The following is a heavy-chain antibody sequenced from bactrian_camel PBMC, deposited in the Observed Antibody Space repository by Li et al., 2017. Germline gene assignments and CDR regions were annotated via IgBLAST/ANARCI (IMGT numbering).Heavy chain of an antibody. V-gene: IGHV3S53*01. CDR1: GDIGRRYC. J-gene: IGHJ4*01. D-gene: IGHD2*01. CDR3: GPHFVVVSDGVRLAET. CDR2: IDNDGDT. Sequence: HVQLVESGGGSVQAGGSLRLSCAVSGDIGRRYCMGWYRQVPENEREGVAFIDNDGDTSYTASVKGRFTISQDNAEDMVYRQMSSLKPEHTAMHRRGPHFVVVSDGVRLAETGARGPRSPSP.